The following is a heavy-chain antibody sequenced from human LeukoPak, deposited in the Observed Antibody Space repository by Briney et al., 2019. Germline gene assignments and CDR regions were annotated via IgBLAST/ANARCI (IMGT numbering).Heavy chain of an antibody. J-gene: IGHJ3*02. Sequence: PSETLSLTCTVSGGSISSSSYYWGWIRQPPGKGLEWIGSIYYSGSTYYNPSLKSRVTISVDTSKNQFSLKLSSVTAADTAVYYCARMFIVVVTGEAFDIWGQGTMVTVSS. V-gene: IGHV4-39*07. CDR3: ARMFIVVVTGEAFDI. CDR2: IYYSGST. D-gene: IGHD2-21*02. CDR1: GGSISSSSYY.